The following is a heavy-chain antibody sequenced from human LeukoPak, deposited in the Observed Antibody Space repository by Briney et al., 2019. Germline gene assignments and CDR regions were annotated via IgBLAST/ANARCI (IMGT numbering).Heavy chain of an antibody. CDR1: GGSISSYY. CDR3: ARVMVNNWFDP. Sequence: PSETLSLTCTVSGGSISSYYWNWIRQPPGKGLEWIGYIYYSGTTNYNPSLKSRVTISVDTSKNQFSLKLSSVTTADTAVYYCARVMVNNWFDPWGQGTLVTVSS. J-gene: IGHJ5*02. CDR2: IYYSGTT. V-gene: IGHV4-59*01. D-gene: IGHD2-8*01.